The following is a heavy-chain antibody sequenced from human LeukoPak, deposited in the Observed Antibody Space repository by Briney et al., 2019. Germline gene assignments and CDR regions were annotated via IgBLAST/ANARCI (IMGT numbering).Heavy chain of an antibody. Sequence: PGGSLRLSCAASGFTFKNYGMHWVRQAPGKGLEWVAFIRYDGSDKYYADFVKGRFTISRDNSENTLYLQMNSLRPEDTAVYYCAKSVAMAGLAGGRTFDYWGQGTLVTVSS. CDR1: GFTFKNYG. V-gene: IGHV3-30*02. CDR3: AKSVAMAGLAGGRTFDY. CDR2: IRYDGSDK. J-gene: IGHJ4*02. D-gene: IGHD6-19*01.